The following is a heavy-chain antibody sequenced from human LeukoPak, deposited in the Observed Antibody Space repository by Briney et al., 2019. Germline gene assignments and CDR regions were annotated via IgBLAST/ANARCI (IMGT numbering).Heavy chain of an antibody. CDR3: ARVAVVSTYNWFDP. CDR2: ISAYNGNT. J-gene: IGHJ5*02. D-gene: IGHD2-8*02. V-gene: IGHV1-18*01. Sequence: GASVKVSCKASGYTFISYGIGWVRQAPGQGLEWMGWISAYNGNTNYAQKLQGRVTMTTDTSTSTAYMELRSLRSDDTAMYYCARVAVVSTYNWFDPWGQGTLVTVSS. CDR1: GYTFISYG.